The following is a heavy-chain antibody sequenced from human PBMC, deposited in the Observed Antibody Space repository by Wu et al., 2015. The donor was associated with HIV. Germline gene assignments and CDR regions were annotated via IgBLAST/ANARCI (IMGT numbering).Heavy chain of an antibody. CDR2: TTPMFGST. CDR3: ARELEDPTIMVRAGFDP. V-gene: IGHV1-69*05. Sequence: QVHLVQSGAEVKKPGSSVKVSCKASGGIFTKYDINWVRQAPGKGLEWMGGTTPMFGSTNYAQEFQGRVTITSDVYTSTVYLELSSLRSEDTAIYYCARELEDPTIMVRAGFDPWGQGTLVTVSS. D-gene: IGHD3-10*01. J-gene: IGHJ5*02. CDR1: GGIFTKYD.